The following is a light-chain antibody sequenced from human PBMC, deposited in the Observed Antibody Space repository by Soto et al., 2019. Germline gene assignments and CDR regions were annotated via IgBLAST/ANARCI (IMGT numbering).Light chain of an antibody. CDR1: QSISSW. V-gene: IGKV1-5*03. CDR2: KAS. CDR3: QQYSTYPPT. Sequence: DIQMTQSPSTLSATVGDRVTITCRASQSISSWLAWYQQKPGKAPKLLIYKASNLQSGVPSRFSGSGSGADFTLTISSLQPDDFATYCCQQYSTYPPTFGGGTKVEIK. J-gene: IGKJ4*01.